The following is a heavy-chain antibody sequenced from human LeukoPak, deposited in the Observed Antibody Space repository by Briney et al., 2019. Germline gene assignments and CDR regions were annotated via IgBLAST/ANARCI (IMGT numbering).Heavy chain of an antibody. D-gene: IGHD2-21*02. CDR1: GGTFSSYA. V-gene: IGHV1-69*05. Sequence: SVKVSCKASGGTFSSYAISWVRQAPGQGLEWVGRIIPIFGTANYAQKFQGRVTITTDESTSTAYMELSSLRSEDTAVYYCAMDCGGDCYWHYFDYWGQGTLVTVSS. J-gene: IGHJ4*02. CDR3: AMDCGGDCYWHYFDY. CDR2: IIPIFGTA.